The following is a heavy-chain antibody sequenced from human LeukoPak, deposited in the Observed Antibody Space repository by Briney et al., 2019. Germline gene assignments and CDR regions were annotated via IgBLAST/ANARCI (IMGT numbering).Heavy chain of an antibody. CDR2: ISSSSSYI. V-gene: IGHV3-21*01. CDR1: GFSFSTSW. D-gene: IGHD3-10*02. Sequence: GGSLRLSCAASGFSFSTSWMHWVRQAPGKGLEWVSSISSSSSYIYYADSVKGRFTISRDNAKNSLYLQMNSLRAEDTAVYYCARCSGYGIDVWGQGTTVTVSS. J-gene: IGHJ6*02. CDR3: ARCSGYGIDV.